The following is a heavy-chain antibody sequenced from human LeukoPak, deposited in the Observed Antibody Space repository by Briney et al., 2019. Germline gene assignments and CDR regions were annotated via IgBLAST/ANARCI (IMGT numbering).Heavy chain of an antibody. J-gene: IGHJ4*02. CDR2: ISGSGGST. V-gene: IGHV3-23*01. CDR1: GFTFSNAW. D-gene: IGHD2-2*01. CDR3: AKVSCSGTSCYFSLVQTYYFDY. Sequence: GGSLRLSCAASGFTFSNAWMSWVRQAPGKGLEWVSAISGSGGSTYYADSVKGRFTVSRDNSKNTLYLQMNSLRAEDTAVYYCAKVSCSGTSCYFSLVQTYYFDYWGQGTLVTVSS.